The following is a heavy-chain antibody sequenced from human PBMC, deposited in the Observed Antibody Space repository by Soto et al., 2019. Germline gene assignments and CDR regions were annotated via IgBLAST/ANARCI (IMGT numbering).Heavy chain of an antibody. V-gene: IGHV3-30-3*01. D-gene: IGHD6-19*01. J-gene: IGHJ4*02. Sequence: GGSLRLSCAASGFTFSTYTMHWVRQAPGKGLEWVAVTSYDGNNKYYADSVKGRFTISRDNSKSTLYLQMNSLKIEDTAVYYCVRDPHTSGRFEWVSMTLSIDFDYRGQGTLVTVSS. CDR2: TSYDGNNK. CDR1: GFTFSTYT. CDR3: VRDPHTSGRFEWVSMTLSIDFDY.